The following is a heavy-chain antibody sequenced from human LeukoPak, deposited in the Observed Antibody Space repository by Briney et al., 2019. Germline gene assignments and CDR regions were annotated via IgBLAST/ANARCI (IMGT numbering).Heavy chain of an antibody. J-gene: IGHJ4*02. CDR2: IAVGSGNT. D-gene: IGHD1-26*01. V-gene: IGHV1-58*02. Sequence: SVKVSCKASGFTFTSSAMQWVRQARGQRLEWIGWIAVGSGNTNYAQKFQERVTITRDMSTSTAYMELSSLRSEDTAVYYCASYEWELEGNDYWGQGTLVTVSS. CDR3: ASYEWELEGNDY. CDR1: GFTFTSSA.